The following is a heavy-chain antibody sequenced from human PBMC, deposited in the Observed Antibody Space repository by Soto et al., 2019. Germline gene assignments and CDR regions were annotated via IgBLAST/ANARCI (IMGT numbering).Heavy chain of an antibody. D-gene: IGHD3-3*01. CDR3: ARLPGYSYDFWSGYYTRKRNYYYYGMDV. CDR1: GGSFSGYY. J-gene: IGHJ6*02. CDR2: INHSGST. V-gene: IGHV4-34*01. Sequence: ETLSLTCAVYGGSFSGYYWSWIRQPPGKGLEWIGEINHSGSTNYNPSLKSRVTISVDTSKNQFSLKLSSVTAADTAVYYCARLPGYSYDFWSGYYTRKRNYYYYGMDVWGQGTTVTVSS.